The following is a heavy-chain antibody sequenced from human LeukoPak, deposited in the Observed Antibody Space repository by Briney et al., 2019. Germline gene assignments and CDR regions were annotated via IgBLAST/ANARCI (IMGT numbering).Heavy chain of an antibody. V-gene: IGHV3-33*01. CDR1: GISFSSHG. CDR2: IWYDGSNI. D-gene: IGHD3-10*01. J-gene: IGHJ4*02. CDR3: ARSRYGSGSQFDY. Sequence: GTSLRLSCAASGISFSSHGMHWVRQAPGKGLEWVAVIWYDGSNIYYTDSVKGRFTISRDNSKNSLYLQMNSLRVEDTAVYYCARSRYGSGSQFDYWGQGTLVTVSS.